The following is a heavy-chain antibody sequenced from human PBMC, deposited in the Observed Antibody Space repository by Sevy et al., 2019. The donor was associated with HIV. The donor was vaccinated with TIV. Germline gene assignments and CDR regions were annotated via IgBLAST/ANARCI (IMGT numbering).Heavy chain of an antibody. Sequence: GESLKISCVTSGFKFSSSPMHWVRQSPGKGLERVAFISSDGQIQLYAESVKGRFTISRENSEERMYLQMNNLSHEDTAVYYCEKLIVLVPRQYYYGMDVWGQGTTVTVSS. CDR3: EKLIVLVPRQYYYGMDV. J-gene: IGHJ6*02. D-gene: IGHD2-8*02. V-gene: IGHV3-30*14. CDR1: GFKFSSSP. CDR2: ISSDGQIQ.